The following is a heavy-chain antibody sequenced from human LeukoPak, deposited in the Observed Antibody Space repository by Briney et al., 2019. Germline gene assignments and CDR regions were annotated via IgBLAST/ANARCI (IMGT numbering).Heavy chain of an antibody. CDR3: ARGRSAYDYVWGSYRTYNWFDP. Sequence: SETLSLTCTVSSGSISSYYWSWIRQPPGKGLEWIGYIYYSGSTNYNPSLKSRVTISVDTSKNQFSLKLSSVTAADTAVYYCARGRSAYDYVWGSYRTYNWFDPWGQGTLVTVSS. V-gene: IGHV4-59*12. CDR1: SGSISSYY. CDR2: IYYSGST. J-gene: IGHJ5*02. D-gene: IGHD3-16*02.